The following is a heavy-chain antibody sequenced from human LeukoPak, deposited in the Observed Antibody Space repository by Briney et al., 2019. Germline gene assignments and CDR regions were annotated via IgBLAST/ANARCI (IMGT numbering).Heavy chain of an antibody. Sequence: GASVKVSCKTSGYIFTNYDINWVRQAPGQGLEWMGWVSGGKGNAKYSEKFQGRITITRDTSATTACLELSSLRSEDSTVYFCARAFSASSSTIDYWGQGTLVIVSP. CDR2: VSGGKGNA. CDR3: ARAFSASSSTIDY. J-gene: IGHJ4*02. D-gene: IGHD6-6*01. CDR1: GYIFTNYD. V-gene: IGHV1-3*01.